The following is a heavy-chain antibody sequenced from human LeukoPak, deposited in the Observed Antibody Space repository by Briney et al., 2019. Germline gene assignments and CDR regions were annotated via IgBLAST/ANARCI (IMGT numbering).Heavy chain of an antibody. V-gene: IGHV3-23*01. CDR2: ITGNSGST. Sequence: GGSLRLSCAASGFTFSSYAMSWVRQAPGKGLEYVSTITGNSGSTYYGGSVKGRSTISRDNSKNTLYLHMNSLSAEDTAIYYCAKREAYYGSGSYSFDCWGQGTLVTVAS. J-gene: IGHJ4*02. D-gene: IGHD3-10*01. CDR1: GFTFSSYA. CDR3: AKREAYYGSGSYSFDC.